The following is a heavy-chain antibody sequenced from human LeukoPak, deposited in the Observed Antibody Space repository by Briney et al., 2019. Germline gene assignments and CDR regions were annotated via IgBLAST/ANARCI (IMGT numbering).Heavy chain of an antibody. J-gene: IGHJ6*02. D-gene: IGHD3-22*01. V-gene: IGHV3-30*18. CDR3: AKGRYTMIVVYGMDV. CDR2: ISYDGSNK. Sequence: GRSLRLSCAASGFTFSSYGMHWVRQAPGKGLEWVAVISYDGSNKYYADSVKGRFTISRDNSKNTLYLQMNSLRAEDTAVYYCAKGRYTMIVVYGMDVWGQGTTVTVSS. CDR1: GFTFSSYG.